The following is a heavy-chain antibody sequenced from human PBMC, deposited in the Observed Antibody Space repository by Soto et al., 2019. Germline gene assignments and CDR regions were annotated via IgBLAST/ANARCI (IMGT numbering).Heavy chain of an antibody. Sequence: QVHLVQSGAEVKKPGASVKVSCKASGYTFTSYGITWVRQAPGQGLEWMGWISAHNGNTDYAQKLQGRVIVTRDTSTSTDYMELRSLISDDTAVYYWARGRYGDYWGQGAQVTVSS. V-gene: IGHV1-18*01. D-gene: IGHD1-1*01. CDR1: GYTFTSYG. J-gene: IGHJ4*02. CDR3: ARGRYGDY. CDR2: ISAHNGNT.